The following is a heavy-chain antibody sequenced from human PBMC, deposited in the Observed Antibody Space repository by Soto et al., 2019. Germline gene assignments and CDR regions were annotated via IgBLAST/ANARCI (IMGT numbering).Heavy chain of an antibody. CDR3: AKESAIFGVVIAYNWFDP. J-gene: IGHJ5*02. CDR1: GFTLSSYG. D-gene: IGHD3-3*01. Sequence: QVQLVECGGGVVQPGMSLRRSCAASGFTLSSYGMHWVRQAPGKGLEWVAVISYDGSNKYYADSVKGRFTISRDNSKNTLYLQMNSLRAEDTAVYYCAKESAIFGVVIAYNWFDPWGQGTLVIVSS. CDR2: ISYDGSNK. V-gene: IGHV3-30*18.